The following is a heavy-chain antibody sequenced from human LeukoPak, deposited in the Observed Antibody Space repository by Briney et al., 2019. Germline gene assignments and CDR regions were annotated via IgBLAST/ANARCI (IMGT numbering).Heavy chain of an antibody. Sequence: SETLSLTCAVYGGSFSGYYWSWIRQPPGKGLEWIGEINHSGSTNYNPSLKSRVTISVDTSKNQFSLKLSSVTAADTAVYYCARVDGDYGMESEYYFDYWGQGTLVTVSS. CDR1: GGSFSGYY. V-gene: IGHV4-34*01. CDR3: ARVDGDYGMESEYYFDY. D-gene: IGHD4-17*01. J-gene: IGHJ4*02. CDR2: INHSGST.